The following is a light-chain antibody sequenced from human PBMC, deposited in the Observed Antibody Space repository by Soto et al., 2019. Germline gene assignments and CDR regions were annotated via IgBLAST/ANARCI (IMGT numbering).Light chain of an antibody. CDR1: SRDIGGYNY. V-gene: IGLV2-14*01. CDR3: GSYTDITTRHV. J-gene: IGLJ1*01. Sequence: QSVLTQPASVSGSPGQSITISCTGTSRDIGGYNYVSWYQQHPGKAPKVIINEVSNRPSGISNRFSGSKSGNTASLTISGLQAEDEADYYCGSYTDITTRHVFGTGTKLTVL. CDR2: EVS.